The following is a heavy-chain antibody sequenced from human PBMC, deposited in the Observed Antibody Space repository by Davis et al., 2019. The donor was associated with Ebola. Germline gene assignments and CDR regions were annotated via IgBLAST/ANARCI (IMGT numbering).Heavy chain of an antibody. CDR1: GFNFSDYY. J-gene: IGHJ5*02. Sequence: GESLKISCAASGFNFSDYYMSWIRQAPGKGLEWVSYIGNSDRTIYYTDSVEGRFTISRDNAKNSLYLQMNSLRAEDTAVYYCARDLYPDSWGQGALVTVSS. CDR3: ARDLYPDS. V-gene: IGHV3-11*04. D-gene: IGHD2-2*02. CDR2: IGNSDRTI.